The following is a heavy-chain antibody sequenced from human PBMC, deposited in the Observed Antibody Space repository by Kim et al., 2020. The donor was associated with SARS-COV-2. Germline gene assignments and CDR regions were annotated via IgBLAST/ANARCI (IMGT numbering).Heavy chain of an antibody. Sequence: GYAQKVQGRVTMTRNTSISTAYMELSSLRSEDTAVYYCARGLASEDAFDIWGQGTMVTVSS. V-gene: IGHV1-8*01. CDR3: ARGLASEDAFDI. J-gene: IGHJ3*02.